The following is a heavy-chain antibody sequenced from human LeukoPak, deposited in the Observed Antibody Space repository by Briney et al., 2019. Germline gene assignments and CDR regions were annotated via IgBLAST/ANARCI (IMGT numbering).Heavy chain of an antibody. D-gene: IGHD3-9*01. Sequence: SETLSLTCAVSGGSISSSNWWSWVRQPPGKGLEWIGEIYHSGSTNYNPSLKSRVTISVDKSKNQFSLKLSPVTAADTAVYYCARVTGYMIEDYFDYWGQGILVTVSS. CDR2: IYHSGST. CDR3: ARVTGYMIEDYFDY. CDR1: GGSISSSNW. V-gene: IGHV4-4*02. J-gene: IGHJ4*02.